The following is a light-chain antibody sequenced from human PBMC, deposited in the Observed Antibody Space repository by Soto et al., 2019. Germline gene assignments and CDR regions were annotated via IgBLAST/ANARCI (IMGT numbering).Light chain of an antibody. J-gene: IGKJ5*01. CDR2: AAS. CDR3: QQRSNWPIT. Sequence: EIVLTQSPATLSSFPGDRVTLSCRASQSVSSNLAWYQQKPGQAPRLLIYAASTRATGVPARFSGSGSGTDFTLTISSLEPEDFAVYYCQQRSNWPITFGQGTRLEIK. V-gene: IGKV3-11*01. CDR1: QSVSSN.